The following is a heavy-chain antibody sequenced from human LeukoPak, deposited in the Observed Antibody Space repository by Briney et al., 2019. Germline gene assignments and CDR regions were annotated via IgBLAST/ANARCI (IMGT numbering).Heavy chain of an antibody. V-gene: IGHV1-18*01. Sequence: ASVKVSCKASGYSFTKYGISWVRQAPGQGLEWMGWISGYSGNTNYAPKLQGRVTMTTDTSTSTAYMELNSLTSEDTAVYYCARSPVGVRKKHDLWGQGTLVIVSS. CDR3: ARSPVGVRKKHDL. CDR2: ISGYSGNT. D-gene: IGHD3-10*01. J-gene: IGHJ5*02. CDR1: GYSFTKYG.